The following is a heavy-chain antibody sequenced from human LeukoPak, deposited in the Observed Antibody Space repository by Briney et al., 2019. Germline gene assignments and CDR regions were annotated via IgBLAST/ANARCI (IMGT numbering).Heavy chain of an antibody. CDR2: IYYSGNT. V-gene: IGHV4-30-4*08. D-gene: IGHD2-2*01. Sequence: KPSQTLSLTCTVSGGSISSGDYYWSWIRQPPGKGLEWIGYIYYSGNTFHYNPSLESRVNISVDTSKNQFSLRLSSVTAVDTAVYYCASTNCSSASCYGANWFDPWGQGTLVTVSS. CDR1: GGSISSGDYY. CDR3: ASTNCSSASCYGANWFDP. J-gene: IGHJ5*02.